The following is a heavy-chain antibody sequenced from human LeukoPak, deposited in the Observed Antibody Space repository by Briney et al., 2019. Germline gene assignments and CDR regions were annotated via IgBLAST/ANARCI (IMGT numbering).Heavy chain of an antibody. V-gene: IGHV1-69*13. J-gene: IGHJ4*02. Sequence: ASVKVSSKASGGTFSSYAISWVRQAPGQGLEWMGGIIPIFGTANYAQKFQGRVTITADESTSTAYMELSSLRSEDTAVYYCAGIVGATKADYWGQGTLVTVSS. D-gene: IGHD1-26*01. CDR2: IIPIFGTA. CDR3: AGIVGATKADY. CDR1: GGTFSSYA.